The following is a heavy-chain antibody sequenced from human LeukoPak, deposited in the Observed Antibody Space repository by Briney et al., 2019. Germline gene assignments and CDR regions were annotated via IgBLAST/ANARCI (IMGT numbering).Heavy chain of an antibody. J-gene: IGHJ3*02. Sequence: GGSLRLSCAASGFTVSATYIGWVRQAPGKGLDWVSVIFRTGNIFYADSVRGRFSISRDNSKNTLSLQMNSLRAEDTAIYYCAKAQGSGLAKAFDIWGQGTMVTVSS. CDR1: GFTVSATY. D-gene: IGHD2-15*01. CDR2: IFRTGNI. V-gene: IGHV3-66*01. CDR3: AKAQGSGLAKAFDI.